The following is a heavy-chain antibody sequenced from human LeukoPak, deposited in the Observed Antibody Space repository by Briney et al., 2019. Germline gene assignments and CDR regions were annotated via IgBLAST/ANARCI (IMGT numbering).Heavy chain of an antibody. V-gene: IGHV3-23*01. CDR3: ANSGSDYYYYYYMDV. Sequence: PGGSLRLSCAASGFTFSSYAMSWVRQAPGKGLEWVSDINGSGGSTYYADSVKGRFTISRDNSKNTLYLQMNSLRAEDTAVYYCANSGSDYYYYYYMDVWGKGTTVTVSS. J-gene: IGHJ6*03. CDR1: GFTFSSYA. CDR2: INGSGGST. D-gene: IGHD3-10*01.